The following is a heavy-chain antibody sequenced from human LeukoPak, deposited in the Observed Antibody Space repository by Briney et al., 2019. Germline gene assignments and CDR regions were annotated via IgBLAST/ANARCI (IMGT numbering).Heavy chain of an antibody. D-gene: IGHD2-15*01. CDR2: IWYDGSNK. Sequence: GRSLRLSCAASGFTFSSYGMHWVRQAPGKGLEWVAVIWYDGSNKYYADSVKGRFTISRDNSKNTLYLQMNSLRAEDTAVYYCVASVVVAAMGYWGQGTLVTVSS. CDR1: GFTFSSYG. J-gene: IGHJ4*02. CDR3: VASVVVAAMGY. V-gene: IGHV3-33*01.